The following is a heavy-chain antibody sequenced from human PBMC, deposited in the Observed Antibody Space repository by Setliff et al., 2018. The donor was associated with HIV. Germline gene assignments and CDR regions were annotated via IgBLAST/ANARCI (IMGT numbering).Heavy chain of an antibody. J-gene: IGHJ3*02. Sequence: SGTLSLTCTVSGGSIGTYYWNWIRLPAGKGLEWIGRIYASGTDYNPSLKSRVTMSLDASKRQFSLKLTSVTAADTAVYYCAREGLWNCRGGTCNDGLDIWGQGTKVTVSS. CDR3: AREGLWNCRGGTCNDGLDI. V-gene: IGHV4-4*07. CDR1: GGSIGTYY. D-gene: IGHD2-15*01. CDR2: IYASGT.